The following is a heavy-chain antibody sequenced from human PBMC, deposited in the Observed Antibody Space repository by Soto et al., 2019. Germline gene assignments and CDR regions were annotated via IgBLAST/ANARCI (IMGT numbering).Heavy chain of an antibody. V-gene: IGHV4-31*03. CDR1: GGSISSGGYY. D-gene: IGHD6-6*01. CDR2: IYYSGST. J-gene: IGHJ4*02. CDR3: ARADEYSSSSGIDY. Sequence: SETLSLTCTVSGGSISSGGYYWSWIRQHPGKGLEWNGYIYYSGSTYYNPSLKSRVTISVDTSKIQFCLKLSSVTAADTAVYYCARADEYSSSSGIDYWGQGTLVTVSS.